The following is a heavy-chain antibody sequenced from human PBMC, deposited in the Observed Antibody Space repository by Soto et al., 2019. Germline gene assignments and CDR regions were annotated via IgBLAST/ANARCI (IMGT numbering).Heavy chain of an antibody. CDR1: GFTFRNYD. Sequence: EVQLVESGGGLVQPGGSLRLSCEASGFTFRNYDMHWVRQGTGKGLKWVSGISAAGDQDYAAAVEARFTISRENAQNSFFLQMNSLRVGDTAVYYCARTDRDFYGLDVWGQGTTVIVSS. CDR3: ARTDRDFYGLDV. J-gene: IGHJ6*02. V-gene: IGHV3-13*05. CDR2: ISAAGDQ.